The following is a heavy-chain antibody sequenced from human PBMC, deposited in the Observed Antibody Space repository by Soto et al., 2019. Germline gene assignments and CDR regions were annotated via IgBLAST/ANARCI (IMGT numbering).Heavy chain of an antibody. V-gene: IGHV1-18*01. CDR1: VYRFTSYG. D-gene: IGHD2-15*01. CDR3: ARSVAPYDAFDI. CDR2: ISAYNGNT. J-gene: IGHJ3*02. Sequence: APVNVSRKASVYRFTSYGISWVRQAPGQGLERMGWISAYNGNTNYAQKLQGRVTMTTDTSTSTAYMELRSLRSDDTAVYYCARSVAPYDAFDIWGQGTMVTVSS.